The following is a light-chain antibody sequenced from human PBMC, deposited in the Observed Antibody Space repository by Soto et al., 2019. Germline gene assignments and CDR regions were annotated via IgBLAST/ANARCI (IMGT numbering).Light chain of an antibody. CDR3: QQFDNWPPLT. CDR1: KSISNN. V-gene: IGKV3-15*01. CDR2: GAS. Sequence: EIGMTQSPATLSVSPGERALLSCRASKSISNNLAWYQQKPGQAPRLLICGASTRATGIPARFSGSGSGTEFTLSISSLQAEDFAISYCQQFDNWPPLTFGGGTKVDIK. J-gene: IGKJ4*01.